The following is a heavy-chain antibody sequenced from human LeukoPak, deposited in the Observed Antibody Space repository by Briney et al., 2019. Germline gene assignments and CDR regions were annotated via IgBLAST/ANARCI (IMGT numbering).Heavy chain of an antibody. CDR1: GFTFSDHA. Sequence: GGSLRLSCAASGFTFSDHAMSWVRQAPGMGLEWVSVITGSGGNTYYADSVEGRFTISKDNSKNTVYLQMSSLRVDDTAVYYCAKAASSSWPSYYYGMDVWGQGTTVTVSS. CDR3: AKAASSSWPSYYYGMDV. CDR2: ITGSGGNT. J-gene: IGHJ6*02. V-gene: IGHV3-23*01. D-gene: IGHD6-13*01.